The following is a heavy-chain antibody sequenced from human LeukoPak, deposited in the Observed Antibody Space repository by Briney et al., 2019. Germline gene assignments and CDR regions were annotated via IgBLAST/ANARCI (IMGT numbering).Heavy chain of an antibody. CDR2: INEDGGGK. D-gene: IGHD2-8*02. CDR1: GFTFSGYW. J-gene: IGHJ4*02. Sequence: GGSLRLSCAASGFTFSGYWMNWVRQAPGKGPEWVANINEDGGGKHYVDSVKGRFTISRDNAKNSLFLQMNSLRVEDTAVFYCARHGVVGAADYWGQGTLVTVSS. V-gene: IGHV3-7*01. CDR3: ARHGVVGAADY.